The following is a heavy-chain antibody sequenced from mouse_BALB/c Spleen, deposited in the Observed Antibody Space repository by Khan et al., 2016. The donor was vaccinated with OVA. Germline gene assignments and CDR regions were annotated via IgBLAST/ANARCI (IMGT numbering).Heavy chain of an antibody. V-gene: IGHV1-7*01. J-gene: IGHJ3*01. Sequence: VQLQESGAELAKPGASVKMSCKASGYTFSNYWMHWVKQRPGQGLEWIGYVNPSTGYTEYNQKFKDKATLTADKSSSTAYMQLSSLTSEDSAVYYCVNHGSSSAWFTYWGQGTLVTV. CDR3: VNHGSSSAWFTY. CDR2: VNPSTGYT. CDR1: GYTFSNYW. D-gene: IGHD1-1*01.